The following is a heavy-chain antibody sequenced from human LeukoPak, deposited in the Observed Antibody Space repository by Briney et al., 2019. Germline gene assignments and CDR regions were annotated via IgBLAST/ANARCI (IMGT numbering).Heavy chain of an antibody. J-gene: IGHJ3*02. CDR2: ISNSGGRT. Sequence: GGSLRLSCAASGFTFAKYWMSWVRQAPGKGLEWVSGISNSGGRTYYADSVKGRFTISRDNSKNTLYLQMNSLRAEDTAVYYCAKDAILLWFGGGLPGGSDTWGQGTMVTVSS. CDR3: AKDAILLWFGGGLPGGSDT. V-gene: IGHV3-23*01. CDR1: GFTFAKYW. D-gene: IGHD3-10*01.